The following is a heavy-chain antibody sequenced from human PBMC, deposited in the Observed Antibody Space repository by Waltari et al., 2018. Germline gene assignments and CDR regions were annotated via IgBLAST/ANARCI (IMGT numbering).Heavy chain of an antibody. CDR2: SRSKAYGGTT. J-gene: IGHJ6*02. D-gene: IGHD6-6*01. Sequence: EVQLVESGGGLVQPGRSLRLSCTASGFTFGDDAMSWFRQAQGKGRGGVGFSRSKAYGGTTEYVASVKGRYTISRDDSKIIAYLQMNSLKTEDTAVYYCTRDLFSSSSDYYYYGMDVWGQGTTVTVSS. CDR1: GFTFGDDA. V-gene: IGHV3-49*03. CDR3: TRDLFSSSSDYYYYGMDV.